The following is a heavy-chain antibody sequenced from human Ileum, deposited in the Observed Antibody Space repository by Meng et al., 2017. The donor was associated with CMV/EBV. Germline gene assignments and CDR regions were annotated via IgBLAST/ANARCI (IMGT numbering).Heavy chain of an antibody. V-gene: IGHV4-30-4*08. CDR2: IYYSGSP. J-gene: IGHJ4*02. D-gene: IGHD2-15*01. Sequence: QVQLPEPGPGLVKPSQTLSPPCTVSGGSITSGNYYWSWIRQPPGRGLEWIGYIYYSGSPYYKPSLKSRVTISLDTSKNQFSLNLRSVTATDSAVYYCVRQVVAASFDYWGQGALVTVSS. CDR1: GGSITSGNYY. CDR3: VRQVVAASFDY.